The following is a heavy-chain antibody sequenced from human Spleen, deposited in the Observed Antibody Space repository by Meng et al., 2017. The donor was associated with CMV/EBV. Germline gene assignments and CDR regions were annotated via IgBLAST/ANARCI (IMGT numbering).Heavy chain of an antibody. CDR2: IIPVLGLA. V-gene: IGHV1-69*02. J-gene: IGHJ5*02. CDR3: ARGGATRLQYYNWFDP. D-gene: IGHD6-6*01. Sequence: SVKVSCKASENTFNNYTINWVRQAPGQGLEWMGRIIPVLGLANYAQKFQGRVTITADRSTTTAYMELSSLRSEDTAIYYCARGGATRLQYYNWFDPWGQGTLVTVS. CDR1: ENTFNNYT.